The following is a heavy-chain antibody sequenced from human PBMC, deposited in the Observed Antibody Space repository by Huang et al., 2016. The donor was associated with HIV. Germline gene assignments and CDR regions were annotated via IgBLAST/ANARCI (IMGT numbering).Heavy chain of an antibody. J-gene: IGHJ3*02. CDR1: GYTFSTYG. CDR2: ISAYKGNT. V-gene: IGHV1-18*01. CDR3: ARDGVIGAFDI. Sequence: QVQPVQSGAEVKKPGASVKVSCKAPGYTFSTYGISWVRQAPGQGLEWMGWISAYKGNTKYAQKLQGRGTMTTDTSTSTAYMELRSLRSDDTARYYCARDGVIGAFDIWGQGTMVTVSS. D-gene: IGHD3-10*01.